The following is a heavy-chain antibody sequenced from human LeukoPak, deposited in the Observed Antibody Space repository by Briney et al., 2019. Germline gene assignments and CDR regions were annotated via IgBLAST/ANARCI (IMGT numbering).Heavy chain of an antibody. CDR1: GFSFSDYN. V-gene: IGHV3-30*18. J-gene: IGHJ4*02. CDR3: AKVRWDNSGWYYLDT. D-gene: IGHD6-19*01. Sequence: GGSLRLSCAASGFSFSDYNMHWVRQAPGKGLEWMAVISYHGINEYYADSVKGRFTISRDNSKSTLHLQMNSLRAEDTAVYYCAKVRWDNSGWYYLDTWGQGTLLTVSS. CDR2: ISYHGINE.